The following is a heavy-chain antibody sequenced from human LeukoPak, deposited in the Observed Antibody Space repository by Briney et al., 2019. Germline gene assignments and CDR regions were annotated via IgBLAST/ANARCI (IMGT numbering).Heavy chain of an antibody. V-gene: IGHV3-30-3*01. J-gene: IGHJ6*02. CDR2: ISYDGSNK. Sequence: GGSLRLSCAASGFTFSSYAMHWVRQAPGKGLEWVAVISYDGSNKYYAGSVKGRFTIFRDNSKNTLYLQMNSLRAEDTAVYYCARDAEGSGWTYYYYYYGMDVWGQGTTVTVSS. D-gene: IGHD6-19*01. CDR1: GFTFSSYA. CDR3: ARDAEGSGWTYYYYYYGMDV.